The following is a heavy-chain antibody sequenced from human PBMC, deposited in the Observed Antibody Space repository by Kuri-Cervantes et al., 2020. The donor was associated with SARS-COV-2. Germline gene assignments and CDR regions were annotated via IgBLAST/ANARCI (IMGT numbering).Heavy chain of an antibody. CDR1: GGYVNRGSYY. D-gene: IGHD3-10*01. CDR2: MYYNVKT. Sequence: GSLRLSCSISGGYVNRGSYYWTWIRQAPGKGLEWIAYMYYNVKTTYNPSLKSRVTISADTSKNQFSLKLTSVTAADTAVYYCARGMVRGIIQWYYYAMDVWGQGTTVTVSS. V-gene: IGHV4-61*01. J-gene: IGHJ6*02. CDR3: ARGMVRGIIQWYYYAMDV.